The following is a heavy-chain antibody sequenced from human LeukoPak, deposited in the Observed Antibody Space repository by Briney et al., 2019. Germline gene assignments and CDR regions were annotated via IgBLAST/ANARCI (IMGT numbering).Heavy chain of an antibody. D-gene: IGHD3-10*01. J-gene: IGHJ4*02. CDR1: GFNFGSYS. CDR3: ARKSASGNYPLDY. Sequence: QSGGSLRLSCAASGFNFGSYSMNWVRQAPGKGLEWVSVISADSATTFYADSVKGRFTISRDNAKSTVFLQMSSLRAEDTALYYCARKSASGNYPLDYWGQGTLVTVSS. CDR2: ISADSATT. V-gene: IGHV3-23*01.